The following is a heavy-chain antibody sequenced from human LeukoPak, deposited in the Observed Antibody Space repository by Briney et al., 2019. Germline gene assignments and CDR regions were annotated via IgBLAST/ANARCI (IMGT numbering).Heavy chain of an antibody. CDR3: ARSAPYGSGSYYPDY. V-gene: IGHV1-69*04. CDR2: IIPILGIA. Sequence: ASVKVSCKASGGTFSSYAISWVRQAPGQGLEWMGRIIPILGIANYAQKFQGRVTITADKSTSTAYMELSSLRSEDTAVYYCARSAPYGSGSYYPDYWGQGTLVTVSS. D-gene: IGHD3-10*01. J-gene: IGHJ4*02. CDR1: GGTFSSYA.